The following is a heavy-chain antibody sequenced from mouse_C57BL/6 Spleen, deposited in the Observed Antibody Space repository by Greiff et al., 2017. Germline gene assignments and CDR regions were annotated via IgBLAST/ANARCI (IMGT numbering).Heavy chain of an antibody. CDR3: ARNYGDYDGDYFDY. CDR1: GFSLTSYA. D-gene: IGHD2-4*01. Sequence: VQLKESGPGLVAPSQSLSITCTVSGFSLTSYAISWVRQPPGKGLEWLGVIWTGGGTNYNSALKSRLSISKDNSKSQVFLKMNSLQTDDTARYYCARNYGDYDGDYFDYWGQGTTLTVSS. V-gene: IGHV2-9-1*01. CDR2: IWTGGGT. J-gene: IGHJ2*01.